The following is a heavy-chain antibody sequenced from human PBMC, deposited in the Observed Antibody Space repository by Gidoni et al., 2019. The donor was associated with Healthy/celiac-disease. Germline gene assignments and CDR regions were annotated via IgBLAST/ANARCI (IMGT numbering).Heavy chain of an antibody. CDR3: AREGMGDWNYFDY. CDR1: GYTFTGYY. J-gene: IGHJ4*02. V-gene: IGHV1-2*04. Sequence: QVQLVQSGAEVKKPGASVKVSCKASGYTFTGYYMHWVRQAPGQGLEWMGWINPNSGGKNYAQKFQGWVTMTRETSISTAYMELSRLRSDDTAVYYCAREGMGDWNYFDYWGQGTLVTVSS. D-gene: IGHD3-16*01. CDR2: INPNSGGK.